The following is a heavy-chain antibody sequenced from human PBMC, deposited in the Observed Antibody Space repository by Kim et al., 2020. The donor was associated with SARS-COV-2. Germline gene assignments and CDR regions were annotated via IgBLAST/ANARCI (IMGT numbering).Heavy chain of an antibody. CDR2: ISYDGSNK. V-gene: IGHV3-30*18. CDR3: AKPRGLWSGYSRDSGFDY. CDR1: GFTFSSYG. D-gene: IGHD3-3*01. J-gene: IGHJ4*02. Sequence: GGSLRLSCAASGFTFSSYGMHWVRQAPGKGLEWVAVISYDGSNKYYADSVKGRFTISRDNSKNTLYLQMNSLRAEDTAVYYCAKPRGLWSGYSRDSGFDYWGQGTLVTVSS.